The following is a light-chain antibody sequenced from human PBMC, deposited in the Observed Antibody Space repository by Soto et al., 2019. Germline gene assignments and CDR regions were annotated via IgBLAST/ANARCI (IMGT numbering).Light chain of an antibody. CDR3: SSYSSSSTLGV. V-gene: IGLV2-14*01. CDR2: EVS. CDR1: SSDVGGYNY. J-gene: IGLJ1*01. Sequence: QSVLTQPASVSRSPGQSITISCTGTSSDVGGYNYVSWYQQHPGKAPKLMINEVSNRPSGVSNRFSGSKSGNTASLTISGLQAEDEADYYCSSYSSSSTLGVFGTGTKVTV.